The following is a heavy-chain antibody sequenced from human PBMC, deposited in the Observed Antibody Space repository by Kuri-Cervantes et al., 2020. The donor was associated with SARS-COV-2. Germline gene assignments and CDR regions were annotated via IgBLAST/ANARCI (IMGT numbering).Heavy chain of an antibody. CDR2: IYYSGST. CDR1: CGSISSYY. Sequence: ESLKISCTVSCGSISSYYWSLIRQPPGKGLEWIGYIYYSGSTNYNPSLKSRVTISVDTSKNQFSLKLSSVTAADTAVYYCARHGFDFWSGYARTYYYYYGMDVWGQGTTVTVSS. J-gene: IGHJ6*02. D-gene: IGHD3-3*01. V-gene: IGHV4-59*08. CDR3: ARHGFDFWSGYARTYYYYYGMDV.